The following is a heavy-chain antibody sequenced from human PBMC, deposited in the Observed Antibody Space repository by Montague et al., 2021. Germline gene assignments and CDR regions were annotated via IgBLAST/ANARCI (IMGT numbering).Heavy chain of an antibody. CDR1: GFSFSSYW. CDR3: ARNVASAAPGAFDI. D-gene: IGHD6-13*01. J-gene: IGHJ3*02. CDR2: ITLDGGST. Sequence: SLRLSCAASGFSFSSYWMHWVRQAPGKGLLWVSRITLDGGSTTYADSVKGRFTTSRDNAKNTLYLQMNSLRAEDTAVYYCARNVASAAPGAFDIWGQGTMVTVSS. V-gene: IGHV3-74*01.